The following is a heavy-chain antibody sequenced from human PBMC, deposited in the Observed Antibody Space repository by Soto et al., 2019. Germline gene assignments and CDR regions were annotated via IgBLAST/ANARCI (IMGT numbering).Heavy chain of an antibody. J-gene: IGHJ4*02. CDR1: GITVSSYY. CDR3: ARIPYDNSGTIFDY. CDR2: IYAGTIT. Sequence: PGESLKISCAGSGITVSSYYMSWVLQAAGKGLEWVSVIYAGTITYYADSVKGRFTIYRDNSKNTLNLEMNSLRVEDTAVYYCARIPYDNSGTIFDYWGQGTLVTVSS. V-gene: IGHV3-53*01. D-gene: IGHD3-22*01.